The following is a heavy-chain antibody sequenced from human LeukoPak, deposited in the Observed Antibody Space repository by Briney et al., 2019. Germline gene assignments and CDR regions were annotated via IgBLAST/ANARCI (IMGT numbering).Heavy chain of an antibody. CDR2: ISSGSSYI. J-gene: IGHJ4*02. CDR3: AFDSSGYYWARLY. D-gene: IGHD3-22*01. V-gene: IGHV3-21*01. Sequence: GGSLRLSCAASGLTFSTYSMNWVRQAPGKGLEWVSSISSGSSYIYYADSVKGRFTISRDNAKNSPYLQMNSLRAEDTAVYHCAFDSSGYYWARLYWGQGTLVTVSS. CDR1: GLTFSTYS.